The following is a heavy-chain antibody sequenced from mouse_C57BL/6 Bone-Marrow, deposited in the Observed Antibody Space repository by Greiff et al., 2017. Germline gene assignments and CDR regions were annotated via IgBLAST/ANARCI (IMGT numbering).Heavy chain of an antibody. CDR2: ISSGGSYT. J-gene: IGHJ2*01. CDR3: ARSHYYGSQSHYFDY. D-gene: IGHD1-1*01. CDR1: GFTFSSYG. V-gene: IGHV5-6*02. Sequence: DVMLVESGGDLVKPGGSLKLSCAASGFTFSSYGMSWVRQTPDKRLEWVATISSGGSYTYYPDSVKGRFTISRDNAKNTLYLQMSSLKSEDTAMYYCARSHYYGSQSHYFDYWGQGTTLTVSS.